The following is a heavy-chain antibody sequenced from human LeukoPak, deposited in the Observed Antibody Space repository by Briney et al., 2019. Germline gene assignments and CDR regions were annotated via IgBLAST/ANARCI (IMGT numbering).Heavy chain of an antibody. D-gene: IGHD6-19*01. CDR2: ISYDGSNK. CDR3: AKAFLAVADDY. J-gene: IGHJ4*02. Sequence: GGSLRLSCAASGFTFSSYVMHWVRQAPGKGLEWVAVISYDGSNKYYADSVKGRFTISRDNSKNTLYLQMNSLRAEDTAVYYCAKAFLAVADDYWGQGTLVTVSS. V-gene: IGHV3-30*18. CDR1: GFTFSSYV.